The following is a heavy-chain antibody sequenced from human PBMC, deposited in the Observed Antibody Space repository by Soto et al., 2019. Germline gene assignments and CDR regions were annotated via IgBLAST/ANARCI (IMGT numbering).Heavy chain of an antibody. CDR1: YY. CDR2: IYYSGTT. CDR3: ARQSGGYYYYGMDV. V-gene: IGHV4-59*08. Sequence: YYWSWIRQPPGKGLEWIGYIYYSGTTNYSPSLKSRVTISVDTSKNQFSLKLSSVTAADTAIYYCARQSGGYYYYGMDVWGQGTTVTVSS. J-gene: IGHJ6*02. D-gene: IGHD1-26*01.